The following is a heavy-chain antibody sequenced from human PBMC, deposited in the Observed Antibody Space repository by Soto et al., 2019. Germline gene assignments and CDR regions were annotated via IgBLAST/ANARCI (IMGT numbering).Heavy chain of an antibody. V-gene: IGHV3-23*01. Sequence: GGSLRLSCAASGFTFSSYAMSWVRQAPGKGLEWVSAISGSGGSTYYADSVKGRFTISRDNSKNTLYLQMNSLRAEDTAVYYCAKGITMVRGVMDYYYGMDVWGQGTTVTVSS. CDR2: ISGSGGST. CDR1: GFTFSSYA. CDR3: AKGITMVRGVMDYYYGMDV. J-gene: IGHJ6*02. D-gene: IGHD3-10*01.